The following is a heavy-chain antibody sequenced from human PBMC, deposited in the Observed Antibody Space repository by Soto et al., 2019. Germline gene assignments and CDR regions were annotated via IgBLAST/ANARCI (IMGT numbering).Heavy chain of an antibody. Sequence: SETLSLTCTVSGGSISSYYWSWIRQPPGKGLEWIGYIYYSGSTNYNPSLKIRVTISVDTSKNQFFLKLSSVTAADTAVYYCARQGYGDYGVIAGNFDYWGQGTLVTVSS. V-gene: IGHV4-59*08. J-gene: IGHJ4*02. D-gene: IGHD4-17*01. CDR3: ARQGYGDYGVIAGNFDY. CDR1: GGSISSYY. CDR2: IYYSGST.